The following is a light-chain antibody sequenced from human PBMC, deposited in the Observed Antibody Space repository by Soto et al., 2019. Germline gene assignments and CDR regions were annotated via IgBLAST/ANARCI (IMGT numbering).Light chain of an antibody. J-gene: IGKJ2*01. CDR2: GAS. CDR1: QSVSSSY. Sequence: EIVLTQSPGTLSLSPGERATLSCRASQSVSSSYLAWYQQKPGQAPRLLIYGASSRATGIPDRFSGSGSGTDFTLTINRLETADFAVYFCQQYGGSPPHTFGQGTKVEI. V-gene: IGKV3-20*01. CDR3: QQYGGSPPHT.